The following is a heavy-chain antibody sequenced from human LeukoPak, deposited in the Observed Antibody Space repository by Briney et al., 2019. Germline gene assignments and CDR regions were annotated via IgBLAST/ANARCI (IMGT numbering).Heavy chain of an antibody. V-gene: IGHV3-7*01. J-gene: IGHJ6*03. Sequence: GGSLRLSCEASGFSFSSYWMSWVRLAPGKGPEWVANIKQDESEKYSVDSVKGRFIISRDNAKNSVFPQMNSLRAEDTALYYCARLSAYYYGSYFYYYMDVWGKGTTVTVSS. CDR1: GFSFSSYW. D-gene: IGHD3-10*01. CDR2: IKQDESEK. CDR3: ARLSAYYYGSYFYYYMDV.